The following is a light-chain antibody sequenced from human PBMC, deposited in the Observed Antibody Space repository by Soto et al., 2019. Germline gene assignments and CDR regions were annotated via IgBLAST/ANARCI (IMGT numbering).Light chain of an antibody. CDR3: SSYAGSNNVL. CDR1: SSDVGGYNF. CDR2: EVS. J-gene: IGLJ2*01. Sequence: QSVLTQPPSASGSPGQSVAISCTGTSSDVGGYNFVSWYQQHPGKAPKVLSYEVSKRASGVPDRFSGSKSGNTASLTVSGLQAEDEADYYCSSYAGSNNVLFGGGTKVTVL. V-gene: IGLV2-8*01.